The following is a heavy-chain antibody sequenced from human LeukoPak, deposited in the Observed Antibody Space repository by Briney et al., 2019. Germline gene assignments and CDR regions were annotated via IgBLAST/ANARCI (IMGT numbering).Heavy chain of an antibody. J-gene: IGHJ4*02. Sequence: ASVKVSCKASGYTFTSYYIHWVRQAPGQGLEWMGIINPSGGSTSYAQKFQGRVTMTRDTSTSTVYMELNSLRAEDTAVYYCARWARDCHSPSCYVRNWGQGTLVTVSS. V-gene: IGHV1-46*01. CDR3: ARWARDCHSPSCYVRN. CDR2: INPSGGST. D-gene: IGHD2-2*01. CDR1: GYTFTSYY.